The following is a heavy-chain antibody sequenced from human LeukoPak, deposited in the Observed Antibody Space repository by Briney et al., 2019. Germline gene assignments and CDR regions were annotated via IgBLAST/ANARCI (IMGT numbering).Heavy chain of an antibody. D-gene: IGHD3-10*01. CDR3: ARSGLLWFGESPYYFDY. V-gene: IGHV3-30-3*01. J-gene: IGHJ4*02. CDR1: GFTFSSYA. CDR2: ISYDGSNK. Sequence: PGGSLRLSCAASGFTFSSYAMHWVRQAPGKGLEWVAVISYDGSNKYYADSVKGRFTISRDNSKNTLYLQMNSLRAEDTAVYYCARSGLLWFGESPYYFDYWGQGTLVTVSS.